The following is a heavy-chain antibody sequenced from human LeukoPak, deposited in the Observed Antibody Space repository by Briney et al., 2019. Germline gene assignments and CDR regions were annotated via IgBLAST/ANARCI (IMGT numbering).Heavy chain of an antibody. Sequence: GASVTVSYKASGYTFTGYYMHWVRQAPGQGLEWMGWINPNSGGTNYAQKFQGRVTMTRDTSISTAYMELSRLRSDDTAVYYCASGPGAYCGGDCYSEMDYWGQGTLVTVSS. CDR2: INPNSGGT. CDR1: GYTFTGYY. V-gene: IGHV1-2*02. D-gene: IGHD2-21*02. CDR3: ASGPGAYCGGDCYSEMDY. J-gene: IGHJ4*02.